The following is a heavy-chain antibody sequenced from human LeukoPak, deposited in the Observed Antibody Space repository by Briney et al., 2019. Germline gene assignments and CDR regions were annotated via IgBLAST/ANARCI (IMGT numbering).Heavy chain of an antibody. CDR2: IYYSGST. D-gene: IGHD3-10*01. CDR3: ARSVGSGASVDY. CDR1: GGSISSYY. Sequence: SETLSLTCTVSGGSISSYYWSWIRQPPGKGLEWIGYIYYSGSTNYNPSFKSRVTISVDTSKNQLSLKLSSVTAADTAVYYCARSVGSGASVDYWGQGTLVTVSS. V-gene: IGHV4-59*01. J-gene: IGHJ4*02.